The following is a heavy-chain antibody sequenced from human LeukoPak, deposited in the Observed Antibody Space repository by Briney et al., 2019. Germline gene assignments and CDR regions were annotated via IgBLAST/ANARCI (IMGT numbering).Heavy chain of an antibody. J-gene: IGHJ4*02. D-gene: IGHD3-10*01. Sequence: SETLSLTCTVSGGSISSYYWSWIRQPPGKGLEWIGYIYYSGSTNYNPSLKSRVTISVDTSKNQSSLKLSSVTAADTAVYYCAGPYYYGSGTAEVWGQGTLVTVSS. CDR1: GGSISSYY. CDR2: IYYSGST. CDR3: AGPYYYGSGTAEV. V-gene: IGHV4-59*08.